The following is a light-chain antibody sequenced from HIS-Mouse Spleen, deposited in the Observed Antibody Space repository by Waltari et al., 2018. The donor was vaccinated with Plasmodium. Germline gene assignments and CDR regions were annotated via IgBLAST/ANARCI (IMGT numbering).Light chain of an antibody. CDR2: EGS. CDR3: CSYAGSSTYV. J-gene: IGLJ1*01. Sequence: QSALTQPASVSGSPRQSITLPCTVTSRDVGSYNLVPWYQQHPGKAPKLMIYEGSKRPSGVSNRFSGSKSGNTASLTISGLQAEDEADYYCCSYAGSSTYVFGTGTKVTVL. V-gene: IGLV2-23*01. CDR1: SRDVGSYNL.